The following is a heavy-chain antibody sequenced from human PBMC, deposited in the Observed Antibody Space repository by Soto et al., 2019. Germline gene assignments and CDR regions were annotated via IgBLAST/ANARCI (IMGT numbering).Heavy chain of an antibody. CDR1: GFTFDDYA. CDR3: AKDLYRYCSGGSCPLSV. V-gene: IGHV3-9*01. J-gene: IGHJ4*02. D-gene: IGHD2-15*01. Sequence: EVQLVESGGGLVQPGRSLRLSCAASGFTFDDYAMHWVRQAPGKGLEWVSGISWNSGSIGYADSVKGRFTISRDNAKNSLYLQMNSLRDEDTALYYCAKDLYRYCSGGSCPLSVWGQGTLVTVSS. CDR2: ISWNSGSI.